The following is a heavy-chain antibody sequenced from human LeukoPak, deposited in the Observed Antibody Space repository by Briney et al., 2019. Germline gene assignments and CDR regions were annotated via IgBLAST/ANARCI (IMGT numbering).Heavy chain of an antibody. V-gene: IGHV1-2*02. CDR2: INPNSGGT. CDR1: GYTFTGYY. D-gene: IGHD6-19*01. CDR3: ASYISGWGYYFDY. Sequence: GASVKVSCKASGYTFTGYYMHWVRQAPGQGVEWMGWINPNSGGTNYAQKFQGRVTMTRDTSISTAYMELSRLRSDDTAVYYCASYISGWGYYFDYWGQGTLVTVSS. J-gene: IGHJ4*02.